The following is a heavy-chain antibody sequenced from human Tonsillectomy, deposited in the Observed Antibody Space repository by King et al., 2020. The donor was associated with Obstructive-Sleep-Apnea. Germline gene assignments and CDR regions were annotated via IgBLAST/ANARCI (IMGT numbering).Heavy chain of an antibody. D-gene: IGHD3-22*01. CDR2: ISYDGSNK. V-gene: IGHV3-30-3*01. CDR3: ARDRSLKYYYDSRDYYQKSNAEYFQH. Sequence: VQLVESGGGVVQPGRSLRLSCAASGFTFSSYAMHWVRQAPGKGLEWVAVISYDGSNKYYADSVKGRFTISRDNSKNTLYLQMNSLRAEDTAVYYCARDRSLKYYYDSRDYYQKSNAEYFQHWGQGTLVTVSA. J-gene: IGHJ1*01. CDR1: GFTFSSYA.